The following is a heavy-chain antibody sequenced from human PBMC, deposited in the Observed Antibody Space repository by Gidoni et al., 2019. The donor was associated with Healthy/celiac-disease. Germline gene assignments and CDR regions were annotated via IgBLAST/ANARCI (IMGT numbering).Heavy chain of an antibody. Sequence: QVQLVQSGAEVKKPGSSVKVSCKASGGTFSSYAISWVRQAPGQGLEWMGRIIPILGIANYAQKFQGRVTMTADKSTSTAYMELSSLRSEDTAVYYCARDRSDSRPTYAFDIWGQGTMVTVSS. CDR3: ARDRSDSRPTYAFDI. CDR2: IIPILGIA. CDR1: GGTFSSYA. D-gene: IGHD1-1*01. V-gene: IGHV1-69*09. J-gene: IGHJ3*02.